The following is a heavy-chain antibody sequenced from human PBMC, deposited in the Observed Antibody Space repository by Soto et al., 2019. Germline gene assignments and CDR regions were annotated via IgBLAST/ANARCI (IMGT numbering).Heavy chain of an antibody. CDR2: IYYSGST. J-gene: IGHJ5*02. D-gene: IGHD3-22*01. V-gene: IGHV4-39*01. CDR3: ARQASVYYYDSSCYFHNNWFDP. CDR1: GGSISSSNYY. Sequence: SETLSLTCTVSGGSISSSNYYWGWIRQPPGKGLEWIGSIYYSGSTYYNPSLKSRVTISVDTSKDQFSLKLSSVTAADTAVYYCARQASVYYYDSSCYFHNNWFDPWGQGTLVTSPQ.